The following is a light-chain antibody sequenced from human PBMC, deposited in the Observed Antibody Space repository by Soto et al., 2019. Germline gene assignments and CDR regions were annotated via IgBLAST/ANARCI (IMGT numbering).Light chain of an antibody. V-gene: IGKV3-20*01. CDR1: QSVSSSY. CDR3: QQYGSSRWT. J-gene: IGKJ1*01. Sequence: IGVTPAPGTPSLSPGGRTTLSCRASQSVSSSYLAWYQQNRGQAPRLLIYGASSRAPGIPDRFGGSGSGTDFTLTISRLEPEDFAVYYCQQYGSSRWTFGQGTKVDIK. CDR2: GAS.